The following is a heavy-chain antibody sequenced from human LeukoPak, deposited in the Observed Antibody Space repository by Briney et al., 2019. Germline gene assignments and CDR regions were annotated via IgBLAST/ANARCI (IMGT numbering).Heavy chain of an antibody. CDR2: INHSGST. V-gene: IGHV4-34*01. CDR1: GGSFGGYY. D-gene: IGHD2-2*01. CDR3: ASRQNSVVVPAANWFDP. J-gene: IGHJ5*02. Sequence: PSETLSLTCAVYGGSFGGYYWSWIRQPPGKGLEWIGEINHSGSTNYNPSLKSRVTISVDTSKNQFSLKLSSVTAADTAVYYCASRQNSVVVPAANWFDPWGQGTLVTVSS.